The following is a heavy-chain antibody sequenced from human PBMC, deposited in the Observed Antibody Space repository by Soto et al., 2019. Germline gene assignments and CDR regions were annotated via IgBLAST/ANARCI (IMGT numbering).Heavy chain of an antibody. CDR3: ARDMVDIVVVPAAMVYYYYGMDF. V-gene: IGHV1-69*13. CDR2: IIPIFGTA. J-gene: IGHJ6*02. D-gene: IGHD2-2*03. CDR1: GGTFSSYV. Sequence: SLVKVSCKAAGGTFSSYVISWVRQTPVQGLEWMGGIIPIFGTANYAQKFQGRVTITADESTSTAYMELSSLRSEDTAVYYCARDMVDIVVVPAAMVYYYYGMDFWGQGTTVTVSS.